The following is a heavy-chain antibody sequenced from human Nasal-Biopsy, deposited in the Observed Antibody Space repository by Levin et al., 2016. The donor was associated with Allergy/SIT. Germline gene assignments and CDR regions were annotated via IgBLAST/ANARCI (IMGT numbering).Heavy chain of an antibody. CDR1: GYPFSSYG. CDR2: ISALNGNR. CDR3: ARGGGMTAIGHYTMDV. Sequence: ASVKVSCKASGYPFSSYGINWVRQAPGQGLEWLGWISALNGNRHFTRKVQDRVTMTTDTSTNTASMELTSLRSDDTAVYFCARGGGMTAIGHYTMDVWGQGTTVTVSS. V-gene: IGHV1-18*04. D-gene: IGHD2-21*02. J-gene: IGHJ6*02.